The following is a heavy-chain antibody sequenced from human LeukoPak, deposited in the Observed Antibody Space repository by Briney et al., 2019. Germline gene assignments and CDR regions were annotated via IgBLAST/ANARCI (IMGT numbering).Heavy chain of an antibody. Sequence: GRSLRLSCAASGFTFSSYAMHWVRQAPGKGLEWVAVISYDGSNKYYADSVKGRFTISRDNSKNTLYLQMNSLRAEDTAVYYCALSPAIAAAGTGNYWGQGTLVTVSS. J-gene: IGHJ4*02. V-gene: IGHV3-30-3*01. CDR2: ISYDGSNK. CDR3: ALSPAIAAAGTGNY. D-gene: IGHD6-13*01. CDR1: GFTFSSYA.